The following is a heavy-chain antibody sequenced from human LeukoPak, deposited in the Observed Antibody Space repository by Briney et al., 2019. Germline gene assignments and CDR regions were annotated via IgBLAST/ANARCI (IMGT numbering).Heavy chain of an antibody. CDR2: IWHSGTT. CDR1: VASIISNNG. V-gene: IGHV4-4*02. D-gene: IGHD4-17*01. J-gene: IGHJ4*02. Sequence: SETQSLTSAVSVASIISNNGWSWVRQPSGKGLEWIGEIWHSGTTNYNPSLKSRVTISVDNSKNQFSLKLNSVTAADTAVYYCMGADYGGHWGQGTLVTVSS. CDR3: MGADYGGH.